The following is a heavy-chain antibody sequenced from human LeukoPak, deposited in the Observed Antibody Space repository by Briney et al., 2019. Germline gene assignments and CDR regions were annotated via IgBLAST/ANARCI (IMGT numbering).Heavy chain of an antibody. CDR2: ISGSGGST. Sequence: PGGSLRLSCAASGFTFSSYAMSWVRQAPGKGLEWVSAISGSGGSTYYADSVKGRFTISRGNSKNTLYLQMNSLRAEDTAVYYCAKDWGTGRYCSSTSCYTSYYFDYWGQGTLVTVSS. CDR1: GFTFSSYA. V-gene: IGHV3-23*01. J-gene: IGHJ4*02. D-gene: IGHD2-2*02. CDR3: AKDWGTGRYCSSTSCYTSYYFDY.